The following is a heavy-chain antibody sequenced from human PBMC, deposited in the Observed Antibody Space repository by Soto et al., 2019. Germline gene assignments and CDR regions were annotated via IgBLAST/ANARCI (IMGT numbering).Heavy chain of an antibody. Sequence: VGSLRLSCAASGFTFSSYGMHWVRQAPGKGLEWVAVIWYDGSNKYYADSVKGRFTISRDNSKNTLYLQMNSLRAEDTAVYYCAKYNYGSGSYYYYHYGMDVWGQGTTVTV. CDR1: GFTFSSYG. V-gene: IGHV3-33*06. J-gene: IGHJ6*02. D-gene: IGHD3-10*01. CDR2: IWYDGSNK. CDR3: AKYNYGSGSYYYYHYGMDV.